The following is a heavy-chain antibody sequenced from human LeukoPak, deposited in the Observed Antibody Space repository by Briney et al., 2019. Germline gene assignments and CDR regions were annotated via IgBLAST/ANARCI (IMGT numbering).Heavy chain of an antibody. CDR1: GYSISSGYY. CDR3: ARHRRQQLPPRGAFDY. V-gene: IGHV4-38-2*02. CDR2: IYHSGST. D-gene: IGHD6-13*01. Sequence: SETLSLTCTVSGYSISSGYYWGWIRQPPGKGLEWIGSIYHSGSTYYNPSLKSRVTVSVDTSKNQFSLKLSSVTAADTAVYYCARHRRQQLPPRGAFDYWGQGTLVTVSS. J-gene: IGHJ4*02.